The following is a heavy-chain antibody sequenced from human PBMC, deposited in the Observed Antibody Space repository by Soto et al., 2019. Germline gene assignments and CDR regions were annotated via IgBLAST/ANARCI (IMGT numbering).Heavy chain of an antibody. CDR3: AKDPSPQPTAVITPGWFDP. V-gene: IGHV4-31*03. Sequence: SGTLSLTCSVSRYSISVGGYYWSWLRQRPGKGLEWLGYIYYTGSTYYNPSLKSRLTISVDTSRNQFFLKLRSLTAADTAVYYCAKDPSPQPTAVITPGWFDPWGQGILVNVSS. CDR2: IYYTGST. CDR1: RYSISVGGYY. D-gene: IGHD4-17*01. J-gene: IGHJ5*02.